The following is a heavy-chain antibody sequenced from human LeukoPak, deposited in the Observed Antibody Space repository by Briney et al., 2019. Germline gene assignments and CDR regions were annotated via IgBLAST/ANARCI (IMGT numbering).Heavy chain of an antibody. V-gene: IGHV4-39*01. Sequence: PSETLSLTCPVSGGAVSSSRYYGGWIRQPPGKGLEGIGSIYYTGSTYYKPSITSRVTIPTDASTNQLSLKLSSVTAADTAVYFCARHKYFDCLYPIDSWGQGTLVTVSS. CDR2: IYYTGST. CDR1: GGAVSSSRYY. J-gene: IGHJ4*02. CDR3: ARHKYFDCLYPIDS. D-gene: IGHD3-9*01.